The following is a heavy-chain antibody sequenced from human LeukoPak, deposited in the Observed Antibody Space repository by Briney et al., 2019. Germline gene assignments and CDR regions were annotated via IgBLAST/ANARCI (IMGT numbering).Heavy chain of an antibody. CDR1: GYTFTSYG. J-gene: IGHJ4*02. CDR3: AREVSGTYRDYFDY. D-gene: IGHD1-26*01. Sequence: ASVKVSCKASGYTFTSYGISWVRQAPGQGLEWMGWISAYNGDTNDAQKFQDRVTMTTDTSMSTAYMELRSLRSDDTAVYYCAREVSGTYRDYFDYWGQGTLVTVSS. CDR2: ISAYNGDT. V-gene: IGHV1-18*01.